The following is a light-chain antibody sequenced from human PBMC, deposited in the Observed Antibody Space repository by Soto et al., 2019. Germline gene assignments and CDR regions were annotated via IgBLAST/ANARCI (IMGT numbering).Light chain of an antibody. J-gene: IGKJ1*01. Sequence: EIVMTRSPATLSVSPGERATLSCRAGQSVSDNLAWYQQKPGQAPRLLIYGASTRATGIPARFSGSESGTEFTLTISSLQSEDFAVYYCQQYNSWPWTFGQGTKVEIK. CDR3: QQYNSWPWT. CDR2: GAS. CDR1: QSVSDN. V-gene: IGKV3-15*01.